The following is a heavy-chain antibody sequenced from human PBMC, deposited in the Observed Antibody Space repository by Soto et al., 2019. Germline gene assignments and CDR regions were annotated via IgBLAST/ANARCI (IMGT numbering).Heavy chain of an antibody. V-gene: IGHV2-5*02. Sequence: QITLNESGPTVVRPTEPLTLTCRFSGFSLTTSGVGVGWSRQSPGKAPEWLALIYWDDDKRYSASLKSRLTITTDTSKSQVVLTVADLDPTDTATYYCAHRVLRTVFGLVTTTAIFFDFWGQGTPVAVSS. CDR2: IYWDDDK. D-gene: IGHD3-3*01. CDR1: GFSLTTSGVG. CDR3: AHRVLRTVFGLVTTTAIFFDF. J-gene: IGHJ4*02.